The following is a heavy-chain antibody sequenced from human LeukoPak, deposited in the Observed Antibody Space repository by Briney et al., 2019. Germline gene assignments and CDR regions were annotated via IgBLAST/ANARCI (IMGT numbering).Heavy chain of an antibody. CDR3: ARDRIPTGVDYYYYMDV. V-gene: IGHV6-1*01. D-gene: IGHD7-27*01. J-gene: IGHJ6*03. CDR1: VDSVSSNSAA. CDR2: TYYRSKWYN. Sequence: SQTLSLTCAISVDSVSSNSAAWNWIRQSPSRGLEWLGRTYYRSKWYNDYAVSVKSRITINPDTSKNQFSLQLNSVTPEDTAVYYCARDRIPTGVDYYYYMDVWGKGTTVTVSS.